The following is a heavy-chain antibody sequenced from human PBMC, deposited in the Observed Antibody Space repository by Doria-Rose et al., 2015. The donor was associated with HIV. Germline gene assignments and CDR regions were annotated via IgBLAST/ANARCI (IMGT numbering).Heavy chain of an antibody. CDR1: GVSLSSPGMG. CDR2: IVSYDER. V-gene: IGHV2-26*01. Sequence: SGPVLVKPTETLTLTCTVSGVSLSSPGMGVSWIRQPPGKALEWLANIVSYDERSYKTSLKSRLTISRCTSKSQVVLTMTDMDPVDTATYYCARIKSSRWYHKYYFDFWGQGTLVIVSA. D-gene: IGHD6-13*01. J-gene: IGHJ4*02. CDR3: ARIKSSRWYHKYYFDF.